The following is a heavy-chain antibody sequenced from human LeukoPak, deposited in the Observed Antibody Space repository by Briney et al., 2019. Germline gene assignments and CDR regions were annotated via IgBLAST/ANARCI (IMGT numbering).Heavy chain of an antibody. Sequence: PGGSLRLSCEASGFIFSDYYMSWIRQAPGKGLEWVSYISASSGYTKYADSVKGRFTISRDNAKSSVYLQMNSLRADDTAVYYCARDWSPNWFDPWGQGTPVTVSS. J-gene: IGHJ5*02. CDR1: GFIFSDYY. CDR3: ARDWSPNWFDP. CDR2: ISASSGYT. V-gene: IGHV3-11*06.